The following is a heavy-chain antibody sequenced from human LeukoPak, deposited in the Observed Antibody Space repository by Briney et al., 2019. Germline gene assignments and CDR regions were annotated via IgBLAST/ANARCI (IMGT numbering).Heavy chain of an antibody. V-gene: IGHV3-33*01. D-gene: IGHD2-21*01. CDR1: GFTFRSHG. Sequence: GGSLRLSCVASGFTFRSHGMHWVRQAPGRGLEWVALIAFDGSNKYYADSVRGRFTISRDNSKDTLDLQMNSLRAEDTALYYCARWNGGESVGGLDVWGQGTTVTVSS. CDR3: ARWNGGESVGGLDV. CDR2: IAFDGSNK. J-gene: IGHJ6*02.